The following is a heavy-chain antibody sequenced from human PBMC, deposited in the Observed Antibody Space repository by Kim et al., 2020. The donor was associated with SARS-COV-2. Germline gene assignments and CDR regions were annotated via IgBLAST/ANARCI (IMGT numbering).Heavy chain of an antibody. J-gene: IGHJ6*02. CDR1: GFTFSSYG. CDR3: ARDRPVWLQLQVSYYGMDV. V-gene: IGHV3-33*05. D-gene: IGHD5-12*01. CDR2: ISYDGSNK. Sequence: GGSLRLSCAASGFTFSSYGMHWVRQAPGKGLEWVAVISYDGSNKYYADSVKGRFTISRDNSKNTLYLQMNSLRAEDTAVYYCARDRPVWLQLQVSYYGMDVWGQGTTVTVSS.